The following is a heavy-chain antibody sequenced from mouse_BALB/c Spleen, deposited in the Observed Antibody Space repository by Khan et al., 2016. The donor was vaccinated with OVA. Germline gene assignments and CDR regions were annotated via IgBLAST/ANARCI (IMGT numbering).Heavy chain of an antibody. CDR1: GYTFTTAG. J-gene: IGHJ4*01. CDR2: INTHSGVP. V-gene: IGHV9-4*02. CDR3: ARGGAAYNRNDGGAMNY. Sequence: QIQLVQSRPELKKPGETVRISCKASGYTFTTAGIQWVQKMPGKGLKWIGWINTHSGVPKYAEDFKGRFAFSLETSASTAYLQITNLKNEDTATXYCARGGAAYNRNDGGAMNYWGQGTSVTVSS. D-gene: IGHD2-14*01.